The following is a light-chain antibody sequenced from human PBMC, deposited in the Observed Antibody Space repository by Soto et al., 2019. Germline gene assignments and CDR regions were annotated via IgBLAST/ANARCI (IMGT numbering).Light chain of an antibody. V-gene: IGKV3-20*01. CDR1: QSLSGNY. CDR3: HHYGSSPYT. CDR2: GVS. Sequence: EIVLTQSPGTLSLSPGERATLSCRASQSLSGNYLAWYQQTPGQAPRLLLFGVSSRATGIPDRFSGSGSGTDFTLTINRLEPEDFAVYYCHHYGSSPYTFGLGTKLEIK. J-gene: IGKJ2*01.